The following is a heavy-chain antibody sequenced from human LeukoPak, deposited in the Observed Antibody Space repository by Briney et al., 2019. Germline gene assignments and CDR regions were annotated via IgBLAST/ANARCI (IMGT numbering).Heavy chain of an antibody. CDR3: ARGCYVWGSYRYNYYYYYMDV. CDR1: GGTFSSYA. D-gene: IGHD3-16*02. J-gene: IGHJ6*03. V-gene: IGHV1-69*06. Sequence: SVKVSCKASGGTFSSYAISWVRQAPGQGLEWMGGIIPIFGTANYAQKFQGRVTITADKSTSTAYMELSSLRSEDTAVYYCARGCYVWGSYRYNYYYYYMDVWGKGTTVTVSS. CDR2: IIPIFGTA.